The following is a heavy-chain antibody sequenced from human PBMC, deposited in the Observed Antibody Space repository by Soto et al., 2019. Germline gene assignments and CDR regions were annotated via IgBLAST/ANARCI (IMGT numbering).Heavy chain of an antibody. D-gene: IGHD3-22*01. Sequence: SGGSLRLSCSASGFTFSSYAMSWVRQAPGKGLEWVSAISGSGGSTYYADSVKGRFTISRDNSKNTLYLQMNSLRAEDTAVYYCAKERPHYYDSSGYYRPDAFGTWGQGTRVTASS. CDR1: GFTFSSYA. V-gene: IGHV3-23*01. CDR2: ISGSGGST. CDR3: AKERPHYYDSSGYYRPDAFGT. J-gene: IGHJ3*02.